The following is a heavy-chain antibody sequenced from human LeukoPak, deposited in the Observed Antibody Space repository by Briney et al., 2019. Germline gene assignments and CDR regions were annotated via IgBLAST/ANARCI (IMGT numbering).Heavy chain of an antibody. CDR2: IYPGDSGT. J-gene: IGHJ3*02. D-gene: IGHD1-26*01. CDR3: ARHPVGASVADAFDI. V-gene: IGHV5-51*01. Sequence: GESLKISCKGSGYSFTSYWIGWVRQMPGKGLEWMGIIYPGDSGTRYSPSFQGQVTISADKSISTAYLQWSSLKASDTAMYYCARHPVGASVADAFDIWGQGTMVTVSS. CDR1: GYSFTSYW.